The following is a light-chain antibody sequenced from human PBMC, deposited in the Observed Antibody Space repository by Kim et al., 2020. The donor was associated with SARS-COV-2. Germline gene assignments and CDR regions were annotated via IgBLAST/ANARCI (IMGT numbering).Light chain of an antibody. Sequence: QSVLTQPPSVSGAPGQRVTISCTGSSSNIGAGYDVHWYQQLPGTAPKLLIYVNSNRPSGVPDRFSGSKSGTSASLAITGLQAEDEADYYCAAWDDSLNGSYVFGTGTKVTVL. V-gene: IGLV1-40*01. CDR3: AAWDDSLNGSYV. J-gene: IGLJ1*01. CDR2: VNS. CDR1: SSNIGAGYD.